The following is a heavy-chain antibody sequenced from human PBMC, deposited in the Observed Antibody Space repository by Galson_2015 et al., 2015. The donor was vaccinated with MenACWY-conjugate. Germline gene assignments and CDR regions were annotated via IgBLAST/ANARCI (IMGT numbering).Heavy chain of an antibody. Sequence: SVKVSCKASGYSFTIYSIHWVRQAPGQRLEWMGWINVDNGNTQYSLNFQGRVTMTRETSTTTVYLELSSLRSEDTAVYYCARDLRRVSMVRGSIVPDAFDMWGQGTMVTVSS. D-gene: IGHD3-10*01. J-gene: IGHJ3*02. CDR3: ARDLRRVSMVRGSIVPDAFDM. CDR1: GYSFTIYS. CDR2: INVDNGNT. V-gene: IGHV1-3*01.